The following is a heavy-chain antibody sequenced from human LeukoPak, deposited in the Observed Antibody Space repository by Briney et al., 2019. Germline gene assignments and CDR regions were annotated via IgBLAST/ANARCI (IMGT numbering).Heavy chain of an antibody. Sequence: ASVRLSCKASGYTFSDYYMHWVRQAPGQGLEWMGVINARGGSTTYAENFQGRVTITRDTSTSTLYMELSSLTYEDTAVYYCARKRTDGYISYYFDYWGQGTLVTVSS. D-gene: IGHD5-24*01. J-gene: IGHJ4*02. CDR3: ARKRTDGYISYYFDY. V-gene: IGHV1-46*01. CDR2: INARGGST. CDR1: GYTFSDYY.